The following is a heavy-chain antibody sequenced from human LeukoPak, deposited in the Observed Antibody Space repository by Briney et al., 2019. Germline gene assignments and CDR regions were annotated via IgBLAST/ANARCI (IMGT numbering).Heavy chain of an antibody. CDR3: ASSRGSYYGYFQH. Sequence: ASVKVSCKASGGTFSSYAISWVRQAPGQGLEWMGIINPSGGSTSYAQKFQGRVTMTRDTSTSTVYMELSSLRSEDTAVYYCASSRGSYYGYFQHWGQGTLVTVSS. J-gene: IGHJ1*01. V-gene: IGHV1-46*01. CDR1: GGTFSSYA. D-gene: IGHD1-26*01. CDR2: INPSGGST.